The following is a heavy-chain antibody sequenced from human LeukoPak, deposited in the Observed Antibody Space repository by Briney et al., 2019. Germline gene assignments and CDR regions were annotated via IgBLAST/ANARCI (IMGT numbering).Heavy chain of an antibody. CDR1: GYTFTSHY. J-gene: IGHJ4*02. Sequence: ASVKVSCKASGYTFTSHYMHWVRRAPGQGLEWMGIIQPSGGSTSNAQKFRGRVTMTWDTSTSTVYMELSSLRSEDTAVYYCVREEEGGTFDYWGQGTLVTVSS. CDR3: VREEEGGTFDY. D-gene: IGHD3-16*01. CDR2: IQPSGGST. V-gene: IGHV1-46*01.